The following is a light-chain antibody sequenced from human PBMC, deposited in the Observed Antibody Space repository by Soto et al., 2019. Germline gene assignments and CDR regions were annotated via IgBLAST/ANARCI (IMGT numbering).Light chain of an antibody. CDR2: YDD. CDR1: NVGNKP. CDR3: AIWDDSVDGWV. J-gene: IGLJ3*02. Sequence: QSVLTQPTSVSEAPGQRVAISCSGSNVGNKPVNWYQHLPGKAPKLLLYYDDMLSSGVSDRFSGSKSGTSASLAISGLQYDDEGDYYCAIWDDSVDGWVFGGGTKLTVL. V-gene: IGLV1-36*01.